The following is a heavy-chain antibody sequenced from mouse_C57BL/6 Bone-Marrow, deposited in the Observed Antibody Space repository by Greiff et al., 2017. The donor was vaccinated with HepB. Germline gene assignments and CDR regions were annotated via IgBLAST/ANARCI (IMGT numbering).Heavy chain of an antibody. CDR2: INPSTGGT. V-gene: IGHV1-42*01. CDR1: GYSFTGYY. Sequence: VQLKESGPELVKPGASVKISCKASGYSFTGYYMNWVKQSPEKSLEWIGEINPSTGGTTYNQKFKAKATLTVDKSSSTAYMQLKSLTSEDSAVYYCARRLDYWGQGTTLTVSS. CDR3: ARRLDY. J-gene: IGHJ2*01.